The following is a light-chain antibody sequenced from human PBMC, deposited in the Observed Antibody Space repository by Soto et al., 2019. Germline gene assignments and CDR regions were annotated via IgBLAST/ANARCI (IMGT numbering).Light chain of an antibody. J-gene: IGKJ4*01. Sequence: DIQMTQAPSSLSASVGDRVTMTCRASQGVSNYLAWYQQKPGKVPKLLIYAASTLQSGVPSRFSGSGSGTDFTLTISSLQPVDVATYYCQKYNRAPLTFGGGTKVEIE. CDR3: QKYNRAPLT. CDR2: AAS. CDR1: QGVSNY. V-gene: IGKV1-27*01.